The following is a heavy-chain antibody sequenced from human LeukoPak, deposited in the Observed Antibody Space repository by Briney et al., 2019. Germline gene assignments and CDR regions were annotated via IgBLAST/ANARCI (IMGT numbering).Heavy chain of an antibody. CDR1: GFTFSSYA. Sequence: PGGSLRLSCAASGFTFSSYAMHWVRQAPGKGLEYVSAISSNGGSTYYANSVKGRFTISRDNSKNTLYLQMGSLRAEDMAVYYCARDREVTSSGYQYYFDYWGQGTLVTVSP. V-gene: IGHV3-64*01. CDR3: ARDREVTSSGYQYYFDY. CDR2: ISSNGGST. J-gene: IGHJ4*02. D-gene: IGHD3-22*01.